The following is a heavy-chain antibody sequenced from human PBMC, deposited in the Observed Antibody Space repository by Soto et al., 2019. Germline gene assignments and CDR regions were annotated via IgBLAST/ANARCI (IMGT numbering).Heavy chain of an antibody. J-gene: IGHJ3*02. CDR2: ISSSSSYI. V-gene: IGHV3-21*01. CDR1: GFTFSSYS. Sequence: GGSLRLSCAASGFTFSSYSMNWVHQAPGKGLEWVSSISSSSSYIYYADSVKGRFTISRDNAKNSLYLQMNSLRAEDTAVYYCWASQLVLIQSPFDAFDIWGQGTMVTVSS. D-gene: IGHD6-6*01. CDR3: WASQLVLIQSPFDAFDI.